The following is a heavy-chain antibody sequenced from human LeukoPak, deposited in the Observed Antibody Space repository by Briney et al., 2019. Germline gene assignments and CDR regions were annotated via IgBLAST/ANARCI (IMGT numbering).Heavy chain of an antibody. CDR1: GGSISSGDYY. J-gene: IGHJ4*02. CDR2: IYYSGST. V-gene: IGHV4-30-4*01. CDR3: ARWVATGAYYFDY. Sequence: PSETLSLTCTVSGGSISSGDYYWSWIRQPPGKGPEWIGYIYYSGSTYYNPSLKSRVTISVDTSKNQFSLKLSSVTAADTAVYYCARWVATGAYYFDYWGQGTLVTVSS. D-gene: IGHD1-14*01.